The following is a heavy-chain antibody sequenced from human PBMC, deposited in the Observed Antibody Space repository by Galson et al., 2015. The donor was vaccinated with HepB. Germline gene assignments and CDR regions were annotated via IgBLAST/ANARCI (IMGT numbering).Heavy chain of an antibody. CDR3: ARDQGRRYFDWLFGTDDY. Sequence: SVKVSCKASGYKFTSYGFSWVRQAPGQGLEWMGWISGYNGDTKYAQKFQGRVTVTTDTSTSTAYMELRSLRSDDTAVYYCARDQGRRYFDWLFGTDDYWGREPWSPFPQ. D-gene: IGHD3-9*01. CDR2: ISGYNGDT. J-gene: IGHJ4*02. CDR1: GYKFTSYG. V-gene: IGHV1-18*01.